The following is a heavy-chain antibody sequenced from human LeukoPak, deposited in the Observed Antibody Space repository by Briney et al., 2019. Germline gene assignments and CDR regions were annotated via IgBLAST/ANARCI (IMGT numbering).Heavy chain of an antibody. D-gene: IGHD2-8*01. CDR1: GITFTTNA. CDR3: AKGNGWPWWFDP. V-gene: IGHV3-23*01. Sequence: GGCLRPSCAASGITFTTNAMSWVRQAPGKGLEWVSSISGSGDRTYYADSVKGRFTISRDNSKNTLYLQMNSLRADDTAVYYCAKGNGWPWWFDPWGQGHLHTVSS. CDR2: ISGSGDRT. J-gene: IGHJ5*02.